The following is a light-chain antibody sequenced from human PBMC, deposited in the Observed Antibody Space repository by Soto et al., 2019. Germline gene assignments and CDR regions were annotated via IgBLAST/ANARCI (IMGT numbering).Light chain of an antibody. Sequence: ALTQRACVSGSPGQSITISCTGTSSDVGGYNYVSWYQQHPGKAPKLMIYEVSNRPSGVSNRFSGSKSGNTASLTISGLQAEDEADYYCSSYTSSSTLYVFGTGTKVTVL. J-gene: IGLJ1*01. CDR2: EVS. CDR3: SSYTSSSTLYV. V-gene: IGLV2-14*01. CDR1: SSDVGGYNY.